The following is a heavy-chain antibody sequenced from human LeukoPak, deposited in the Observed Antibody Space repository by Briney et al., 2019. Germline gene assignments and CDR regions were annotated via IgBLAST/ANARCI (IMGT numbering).Heavy chain of an antibody. D-gene: IGHD6-19*01. V-gene: IGHV3-13*01. CDR2: IDTAGDT. J-gene: IGHJ4*02. Sequence: PGGSLRLSCVASGFTFSSYDMHWVRHATGKGLEWVSAIDTAGDTYYPDSVKGRFTISRENAKNSLYLQMNSLRAEDTAVYYCARDRPYSSGWYLDYWGQGTLVTVSS. CDR3: ARDRPYSSGWYLDY. CDR1: GFTFSSYD.